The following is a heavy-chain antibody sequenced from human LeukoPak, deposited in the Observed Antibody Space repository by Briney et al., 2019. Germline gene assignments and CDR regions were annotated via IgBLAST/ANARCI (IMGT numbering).Heavy chain of an antibody. D-gene: IGHD1-26*01. CDR2: IIPIFGTA. Sequence: ASVKVSWKASGGTFSSYAISWVRQAPRQGLEWMGGIIPIFGTANYAQKFQGRVTITTDESTSTAYMELSSLRSEDTAVYYCARVREGGAAFDIWGQGTMVTVSS. CDR3: ARVREGGAAFDI. CDR1: GGTFSSYA. V-gene: IGHV1-69*05. J-gene: IGHJ3*02.